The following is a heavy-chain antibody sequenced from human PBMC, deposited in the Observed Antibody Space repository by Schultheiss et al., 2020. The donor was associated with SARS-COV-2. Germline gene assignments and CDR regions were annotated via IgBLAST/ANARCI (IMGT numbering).Heavy chain of an antibody. D-gene: IGHD6-19*01. CDR2: ISGSGGST. V-gene: IGHV3-23*01. Sequence: GSLRLSCAASGFTFSSYAMSWVRQAPGKGLEWVSAISGSGGSTYYADSVKGRFTISRDNAKNSLYLQMNSLRAEDTAVYYCARTQEQWLVAFDIWGQGTMVTVSS. CDR1: GFTFSSYA. J-gene: IGHJ3*02. CDR3: ARTQEQWLVAFDI.